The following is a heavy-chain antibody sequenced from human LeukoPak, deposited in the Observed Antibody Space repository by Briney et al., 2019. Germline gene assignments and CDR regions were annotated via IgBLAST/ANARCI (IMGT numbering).Heavy chain of an antibody. CDR1: GGSISSSSYY. J-gene: IGHJ4*02. D-gene: IGHD3-10*01. Sequence: SETLSLTCTVSGGSISSSSYYWGWLRQPPGKGLEGLGSIYYSGTTYYNPSLKSRVTISVDTSKNQFTLTLSSVTAAARAVYYCARQTGSGLFSLPGGQGTLVTASS. CDR3: ARQTGSGLFSLP. CDR2: IYYSGTT. V-gene: IGHV4-39*01.